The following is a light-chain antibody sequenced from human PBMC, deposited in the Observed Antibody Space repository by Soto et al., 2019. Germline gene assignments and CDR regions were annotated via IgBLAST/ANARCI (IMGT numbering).Light chain of an antibody. CDR3: QQSYNLPYT. Sequence: DIQMTQSPSSLSASVGDRVTITCQASQDISNYLNWYQQKPGKAPKLLIYDASNLETGVPSRFSGSGSGTDFTFTISSLQPEDIATYFCQQSYNLPYTFGQGTKLQIK. CDR1: QDISNY. CDR2: DAS. V-gene: IGKV1-33*01. J-gene: IGKJ2*01.